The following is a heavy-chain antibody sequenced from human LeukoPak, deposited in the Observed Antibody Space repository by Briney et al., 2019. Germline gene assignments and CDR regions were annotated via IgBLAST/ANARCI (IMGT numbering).Heavy chain of an antibody. CDR3: ARDHEYSSSSNWFDP. V-gene: IGHV4-59*01. J-gene: IGHJ5*02. CDR2: IYYSGST. Sequence: SETLSLTCTVSGGSISSYYWSWIRQPPGKGLEWIGYIYYSGSTNYNPSLKSRATISVDTSKNQFSLKLSSVTAADTAVYYCARDHEYSSSSNWFDPWGQGTLVTVSS. D-gene: IGHD6-6*01. CDR1: GGSISSYY.